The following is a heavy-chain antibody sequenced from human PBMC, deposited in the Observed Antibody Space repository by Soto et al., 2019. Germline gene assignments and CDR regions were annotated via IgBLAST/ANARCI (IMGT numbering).Heavy chain of an antibody. CDR1: GFTFSDYY. V-gene: IGHV3-11*01. J-gene: IGHJ5*02. CDR2: ISSGGTTI. D-gene: IGHD3-10*01. CDR3: ATKGGGNYFGFDP. Sequence: GGSLRLSCAASGFTFSDYYMSWIRQAPGKGLEWVSYISSGGTTIYHADSVKGRFTISRDDAKNSLYLQMNSLRAEDTAVYFCATKGGGNYFGFDPWGQGTLVTVSS.